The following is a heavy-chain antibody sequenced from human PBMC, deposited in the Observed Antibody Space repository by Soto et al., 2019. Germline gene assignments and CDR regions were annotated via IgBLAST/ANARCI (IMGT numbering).Heavy chain of an antibody. D-gene: IGHD1-26*01. Sequence: EVHLVESGGGLVKPGGSLTLSCAASGFAFNNAWINWVRQAPGKGLEWVGRIKTKALGGTTDFAAPVRGRFAITRDDSRNMVYMQMNTLNTEDTAVYYCTTDSYSPIVEVRFDYWGHGTLVTVSS. CDR1: GFAFNNAW. CDR3: TTDSYSPIVEVRFDY. V-gene: IGHV3-15*07. J-gene: IGHJ4*01. CDR2: IKTKALGGTT.